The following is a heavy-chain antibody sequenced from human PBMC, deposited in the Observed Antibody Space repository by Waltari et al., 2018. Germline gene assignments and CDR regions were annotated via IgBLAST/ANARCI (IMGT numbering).Heavy chain of an antibody. CDR2: IYTSGST. CDR3: ARVPFYCTNGVCYYYFDY. Sequence: QVQLQESGPGLVKPSQTLSLTCTVSGGSISSGSYYWSWIRQPAGKGLEWIVRIYTSGSTNYNPSLKSRVTISVDTSKNQFSLKLSSVTAADTAVYYCARVPFYCTNGVCYYYFDYWGQGTLVTVSS. CDR1: GGSISSGSYY. J-gene: IGHJ4*02. V-gene: IGHV4-61*02. D-gene: IGHD2-8*01.